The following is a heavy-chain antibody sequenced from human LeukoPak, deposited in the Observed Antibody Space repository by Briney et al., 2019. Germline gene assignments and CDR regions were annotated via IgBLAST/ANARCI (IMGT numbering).Heavy chain of an antibody. CDR2: IYYSGST. V-gene: IGHV4-39*07. Sequence: TSETLSLTCTVSGGSISSSSYYWGWIRQPPGKGLEWIGSIYYSGSTYYNPSLKSRVTISVDTSKNQFSLNLRSVTAADTAVYYCARRGVPATRCWFDPWGQGTLVTVSS. J-gene: IGHJ5*02. CDR3: ARRGVPATRCWFDP. D-gene: IGHD2-2*01. CDR1: GGSISSSSYY.